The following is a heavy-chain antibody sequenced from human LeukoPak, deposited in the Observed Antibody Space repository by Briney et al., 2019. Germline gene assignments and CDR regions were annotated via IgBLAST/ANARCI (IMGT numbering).Heavy chain of an antibody. D-gene: IGHD1-26*01. CDR1: GASITSYY. Sequence: SETLSLTCTVSGASITSYYWSWIRQPPGKGLEWIGYIYYSGSTTYNPSLTSRVTISVDTSKNQSSLKLSSVTAADTAVYYCARLSIVGATTFDYWGQGTLVTVSS. CDR2: IYYSGST. J-gene: IGHJ4*02. V-gene: IGHV4-59*08. CDR3: ARLSIVGATTFDY.